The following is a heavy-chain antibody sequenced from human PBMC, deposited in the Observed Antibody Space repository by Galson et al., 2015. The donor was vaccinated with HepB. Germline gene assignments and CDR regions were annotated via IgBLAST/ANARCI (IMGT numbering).Heavy chain of an antibody. V-gene: IGHV3-9*01. J-gene: IGHJ4*02. D-gene: IGHD6-19*01. CDR1: GFTFDDYA. Sequence: SLRLSCAASGFTFDDYAMHWVRQAPGKGLEWVSGISWNRCSICYADSVKGRFTISRDNAKYTLYLQMNSLRAEDTALYYCAKDRWTEQCQGCFDYWGQGTLVTVSS. CDR2: ISWNRCSI. CDR3: AKDRWTEQCQGCFDY.